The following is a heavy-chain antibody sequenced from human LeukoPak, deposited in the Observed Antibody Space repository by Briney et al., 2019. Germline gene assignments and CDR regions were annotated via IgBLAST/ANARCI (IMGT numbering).Heavy chain of an antibody. V-gene: IGHV1-46*01. CDR2: INPSGGST. Sequence: ASVKVSCKASGYTFTSYYMHWVRQAPGQGLEWMGIINPSGGSTSYAQKFQGRVTMTRDTSTSTVYMELSSLRSEDTAVYYCARALGYCSGGSCYSKGWFDPWGQGTLVTVSS. CDR3: ARALGYCSGGSCYSKGWFDP. D-gene: IGHD2-15*01. J-gene: IGHJ5*02. CDR1: GYTFTSYY.